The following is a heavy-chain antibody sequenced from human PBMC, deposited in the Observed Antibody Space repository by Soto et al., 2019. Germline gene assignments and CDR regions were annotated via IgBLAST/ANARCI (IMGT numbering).Heavy chain of an antibody. Sequence: GGSLRLSCAASGFTFSSYSMNWVRQAPGKGLEWVSYISSSSSTIYYADSVKGRFTISRDNAKNSLYLQMNSLRDEDTAVYYCARGGGYCSSTSCYAPYYYYGMDVWGQGTTVTVSS. CDR3: ARGGGYCSSTSCYAPYYYYGMDV. D-gene: IGHD2-2*03. V-gene: IGHV3-48*02. J-gene: IGHJ6*02. CDR1: GFTFSSYS. CDR2: ISSSSSTI.